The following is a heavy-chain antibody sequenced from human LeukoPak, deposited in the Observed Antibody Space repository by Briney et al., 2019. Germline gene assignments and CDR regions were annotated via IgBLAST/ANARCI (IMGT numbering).Heavy chain of an antibody. V-gene: IGHV1-2*02. CDR1: GYTFTSYG. CDR3: ARDLNGPYNIEYYFDY. J-gene: IGHJ4*02. CDR2: INPNSGGT. D-gene: IGHD2-8*01. Sequence: ASVKVSCKASGYTFTSYGISWVRQAPGQGLEWMGWINPNSGGTNYAQKFQGRVTMTRDTSISTAYMELSRLRSDDTAVYYCARDLNGPYNIEYYFDYWGQGTLVTVSS.